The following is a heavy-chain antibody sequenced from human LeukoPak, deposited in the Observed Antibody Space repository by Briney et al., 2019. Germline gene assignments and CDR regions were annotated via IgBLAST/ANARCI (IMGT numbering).Heavy chain of an antibody. J-gene: IGHJ6*02. V-gene: IGHV7-4-1*02. CDR1: GYTLSSYA. CDR3: ARRIADNYYYYYGMDV. D-gene: IGHD6-13*01. Sequence: ASVKVSCKASGYTLSSYAMNWVRQAPGQGLEWMGWINTNTGNPTYAQGFTGRSVFSLDTSVSTAYLQISSLKAEDTAVYYCARRIADNYYYYYGMDVWGQGTTVTVSS. CDR2: INTNTGNP.